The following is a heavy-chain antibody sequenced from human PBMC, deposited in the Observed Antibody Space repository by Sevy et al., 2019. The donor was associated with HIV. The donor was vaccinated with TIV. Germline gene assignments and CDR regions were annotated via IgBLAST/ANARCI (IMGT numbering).Heavy chain of an antibody. J-gene: IGHJ6*03. V-gene: IGHV3-23*01. D-gene: IGHD3-22*01. Sequence: GGSLRLSCAVSGFSFDSYGMTWVRQAPGKGLEWVSGISGSGTRTYYADSVKGRFSISRDNSKNRLYLQMNSLQSEDTALYYCAKGGGGHYDPDEIGYYFYYYNMDVWGKGTTVTVSS. CDR2: ISGSGTRT. CDR1: GFSFDSYG. CDR3: AKGGGGHYDPDEIGYYFYYYNMDV.